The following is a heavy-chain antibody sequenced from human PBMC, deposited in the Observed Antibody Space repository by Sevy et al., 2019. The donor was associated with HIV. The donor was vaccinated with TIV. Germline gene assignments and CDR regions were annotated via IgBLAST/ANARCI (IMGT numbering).Heavy chain of an antibody. CDR2: IYWDGDK. V-gene: IGHV2-5*02. CDR1: GFSLSTSGVG. D-gene: IGHD2-2*02. J-gene: IGHJ4*02. Sequence: SGPTLVKPTQTLTLTCTFSGFSLSTSGVGVGWIRQPPGKALEWLALIYWDGDKHYSPSLKSRLTITKDTSKNQVFLTMTNMDPVDTATYYCAHRGGYTSGPRQSYYFDYWGQGTLVTVSS. CDR3: AHRGGYTSGPRQSYYFDY.